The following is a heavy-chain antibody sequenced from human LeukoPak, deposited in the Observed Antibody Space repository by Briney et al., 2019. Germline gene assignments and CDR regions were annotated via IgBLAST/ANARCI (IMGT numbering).Heavy chain of an antibody. J-gene: IGHJ4*02. CDR3: ARDRLDSSGWYDY. D-gene: IGHD6-19*01. Sequence: SETLSLTCTVSGGSISSYYWSWIRQPPGKGLEWIGYIYYSGSTNYNPSLKSRVTISVDTSKNQFSLKLSSVTAADTAVYYCARDRLDSSGWYDYWGQGTLVTVSS. CDR2: IYYSGST. V-gene: IGHV4-59*01. CDR1: GGSISSYY.